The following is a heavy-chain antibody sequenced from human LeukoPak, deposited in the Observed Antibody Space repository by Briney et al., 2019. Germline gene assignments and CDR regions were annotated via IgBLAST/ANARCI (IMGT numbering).Heavy chain of an antibody. CDR2: ISSDSSTI. V-gene: IGHV3-48*04. Sequence: GGSLRLSCAASGFTFNSYNMNWVRQAPGKGLEWVSYISSDSSTIFYADSVKGRFTISRDNAKNSLYLQMNNLRVEDTAVYYCAREEVKSFDNWGQGTLVTVSS. J-gene: IGHJ4*02. CDR1: GFTFNSYN. CDR3: AREEVKSFDN.